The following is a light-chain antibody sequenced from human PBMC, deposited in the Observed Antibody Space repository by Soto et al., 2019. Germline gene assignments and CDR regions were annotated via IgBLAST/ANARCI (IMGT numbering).Light chain of an antibody. CDR1: SSNIGSNA. CDR3: AAWDDSLNGVV. Sequence: QSVLTQPPSASGTPGQRVTIYCSGSSSNIGSNAVNWYQQLPGTAPKLLIYDNNQGPSGVPDRFSGSKSGTSASLAISGLQSEDEADYYCAAWDDSLNGVVFGGGTKLTVL. V-gene: IGLV1-44*01. CDR2: DNN. J-gene: IGLJ2*01.